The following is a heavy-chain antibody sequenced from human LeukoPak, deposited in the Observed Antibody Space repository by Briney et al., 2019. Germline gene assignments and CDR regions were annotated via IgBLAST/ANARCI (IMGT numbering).Heavy chain of an antibody. J-gene: IGHJ3*02. CDR3: ATYCSSTSCSTHDAFDI. CDR1: GYTFTSYA. D-gene: IGHD2-2*02. Sequence: SVKVSCKASGYTFTSYAISWVRQAPGQGLEWMGGIIPIFGTANYAQKFQGRVTITADESTSTAYMELSSLRSEDTAVYYCATYCSSTSCSTHDAFDIWGQGTMVTVSS. CDR2: IIPIFGTA. V-gene: IGHV1-69*13.